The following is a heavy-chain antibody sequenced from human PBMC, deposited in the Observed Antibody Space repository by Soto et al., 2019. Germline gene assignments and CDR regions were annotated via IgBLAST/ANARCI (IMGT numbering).Heavy chain of an antibody. Sequence: ASVKVSCKASGYRFMSWYIHWMRQAPGEGLEWMGVMYPSNAATTYAKKFQGRVTMTRDTSTSTAYMQLGSLRSDDTAVYYCASHGGHCDFAYWGQGTLVNVS. CDR3: ASHGGHCDFAY. V-gene: IGHV1-46*01. CDR2: MYPSNAAT. CDR1: GYRFMSWY. D-gene: IGHD2-21*02. J-gene: IGHJ4*02.